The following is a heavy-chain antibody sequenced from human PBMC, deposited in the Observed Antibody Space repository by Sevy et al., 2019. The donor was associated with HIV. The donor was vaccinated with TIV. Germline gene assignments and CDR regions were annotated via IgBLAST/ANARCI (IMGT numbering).Heavy chain of an antibody. D-gene: IGHD3-22*01. Sequence: GGSLRLSCAASGFTFSSYSMNWVRQAPGKGLEWVSSISSSSYIYYADSVKGRFTISRDNAKNSLYLQMNSLRAEDTAVYYCARDASPPTYYYDSSGYPRAWFDPWGQGTLVTVSS. CDR2: ISSSSYI. CDR3: ARDASPPTYYYDSSGYPRAWFDP. J-gene: IGHJ5*02. CDR1: GFTFSSYS. V-gene: IGHV3-21*01.